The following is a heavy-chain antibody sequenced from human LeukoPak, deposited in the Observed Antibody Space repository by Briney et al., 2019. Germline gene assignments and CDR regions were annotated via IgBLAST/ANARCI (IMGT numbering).Heavy chain of an antibody. V-gene: IGHV3-11*06. CDR1: GSTVSDNY. Sequence: PGGSLRLSCAVSGSTVSDNYINWVRQAPGKGLEWISYVGISSGNTKYADSVKGRFTISGDKAKNSLYLQMNSLRVEDTAVYYCARDTKYAFDNWGQGTLVTVSS. CDR2: VGISSGNT. D-gene: IGHD2-2*01. CDR3: ARDTKYAFDN. J-gene: IGHJ4*02.